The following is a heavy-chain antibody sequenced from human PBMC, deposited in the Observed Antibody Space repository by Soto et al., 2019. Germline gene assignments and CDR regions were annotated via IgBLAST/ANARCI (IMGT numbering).Heavy chain of an antibody. V-gene: IGHV3-13*05. J-gene: IGHJ4*01. CDR1: GFTFSSYD. CDR3: ATYPRGRDVLRYFDWLSPLSYFDY. Sequence: PGGSLRLSCAASGFTFSSYDMHWVRQATGKGLEWVSAIGTAGDPYYPGSVKGRFTISRENAKNSLYLQMNSLRAGDTAVYYCATYPRGRDVLRYFDWLSPLSYFDYWGHGTLVTVSS. D-gene: IGHD3-9*01. CDR2: IGTAGDP.